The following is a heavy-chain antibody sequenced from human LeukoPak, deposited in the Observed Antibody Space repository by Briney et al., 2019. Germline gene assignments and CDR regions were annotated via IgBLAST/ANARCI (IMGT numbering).Heavy chain of an antibody. D-gene: IGHD2/OR15-2a*01. CDR1: GFSFMNAW. CDR2: IKSNADGGTP. J-gene: IGHJ4*02. V-gene: IGHV3-15*01. Sequence: GGSLRLSCAASGFSFMNAWMIWVRQAPGKGLEWVGRIKSNADGGTPDYAAPARGRFTISRDDSKNTLYLQMNSLKTEDTAVYYCTTFYHEYSPYWGRGTLVTASS. CDR3: TTFYHEYSPY.